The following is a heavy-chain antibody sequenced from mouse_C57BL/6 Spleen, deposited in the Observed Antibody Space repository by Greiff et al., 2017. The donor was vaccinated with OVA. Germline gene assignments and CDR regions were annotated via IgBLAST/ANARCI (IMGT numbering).Heavy chain of an antibody. V-gene: IGHV1-53*01. CDR1: GYTFTSYW. CDR2: INPSNGGT. J-gene: IGHJ4*01. Sequence: VQLQQPGTELVKPGASVKLSCKASGYTFTSYWMHWVKQRPGQGLEWIGNINPSNGGTNYNEKVKSKATLTVDKSSSTAYMQLSSLTSEVSSVYSWVRGSYYYGSSSAMDYWGQGTSVTVSS. D-gene: IGHD1-1*01. CDR3: VRGSYYYGSSSAMDY.